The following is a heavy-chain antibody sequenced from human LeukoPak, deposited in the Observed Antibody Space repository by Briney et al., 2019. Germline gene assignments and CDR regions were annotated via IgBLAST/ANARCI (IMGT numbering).Heavy chain of an antibody. CDR3: ARDKAYGGNSEFDY. D-gene: IGHD4-23*01. J-gene: IGHJ4*02. V-gene: IGHV1-46*01. CDR1: GYTFTSNY. Sequence: ASVKVSCKASGYTFTSNYIHWVRQAPGQGLEWMGMIYPRDGSTSYAQKFQGRVTVTRDTSTSTVHMELSGLRSEDTAVYYCARDKAYGGNSEFDYWGQGTLVTVSS. CDR2: IYPRDGST.